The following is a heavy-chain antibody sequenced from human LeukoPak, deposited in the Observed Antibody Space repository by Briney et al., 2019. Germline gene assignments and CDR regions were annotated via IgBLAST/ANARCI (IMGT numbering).Heavy chain of an antibody. CDR3: ARDWGGERPPYYYYYMDV. CDR1: GFTFYDYG. V-gene: IGHV3-20*01. CDR2: INWNGGST. J-gene: IGHJ6*03. Sequence: GGSLRLSCAASGFTFYDYGMSWVRQAPGKGLEWVSGINWNGGSTGYADSVKGRFTISRDNAKNSLYLQMNSLRAEDTALYHCARDWGGERPPYYYYYMDVWGKGTTVTVSS. D-gene: IGHD2-21*01.